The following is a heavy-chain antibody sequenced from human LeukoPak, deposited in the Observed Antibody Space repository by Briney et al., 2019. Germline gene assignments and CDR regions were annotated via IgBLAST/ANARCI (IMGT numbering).Heavy chain of an antibody. Sequence: SETLSLTYTVSGGSISSYYWSWIRQPPGKGLEWIGYIYYSGSTNYNPSLKSRVTISVDTSKNQFSLKLSSVTAADTAVYYCARLRPYYYDSSTFDYWGQGTLVTVSS. CDR2: IYYSGST. J-gene: IGHJ4*02. CDR1: GGSISSYY. V-gene: IGHV4-59*08. CDR3: ARLRPYYYDSSTFDY. D-gene: IGHD3-22*01.